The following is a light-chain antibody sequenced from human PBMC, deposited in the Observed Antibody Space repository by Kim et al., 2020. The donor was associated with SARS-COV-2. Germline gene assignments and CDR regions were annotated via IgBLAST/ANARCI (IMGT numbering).Light chain of an antibody. CDR2: EAS. CDR1: QDISSW. Sequence: DIQMTQSPSSVSASVGDRVTITCRASQDISSWLGWYQQKPGKAPKVLLYEASNLQSGVPSRFSGSGSGTDFTLTINSLQPEDFATYDCQQTHSFPLAFGGGTKVDIK. J-gene: IGKJ4*01. V-gene: IGKV1D-12*01. CDR3: QQTHSFPLA.